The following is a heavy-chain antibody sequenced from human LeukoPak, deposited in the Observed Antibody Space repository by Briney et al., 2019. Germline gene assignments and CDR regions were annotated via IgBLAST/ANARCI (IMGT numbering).Heavy chain of an antibody. CDR3: ARGMTYYDFWSGYLTSSYYFDY. CDR1: GGSFSGYY. CDR2: INHSGST. D-gene: IGHD3-3*01. J-gene: IGHJ4*02. V-gene: IGHV4-34*01. Sequence: SETLSLTCAVYGGSFSGYYWSWIRQPPGKGLEWIGEINHSGSTNYNPSLKSRVTISVDTSKNQFSLKLSSVTAADMAVYYCARGMTYYDFWSGYLTSSYYFDYWGQGTLVTVSS.